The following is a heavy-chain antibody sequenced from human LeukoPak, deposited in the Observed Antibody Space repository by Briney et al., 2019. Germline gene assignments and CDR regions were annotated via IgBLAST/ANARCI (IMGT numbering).Heavy chain of an antibody. J-gene: IGHJ3*02. CDR1: GYTFTSYY. D-gene: IGHD1-26*01. CDR3: AREPGGKGARGAFDI. V-gene: IGHV1-46*03. CDR2: INPSGGST. Sequence: ASVKVSCKASGYTFTSYYMHWVRQAPGQGLEWMGIINPSGGSTSYAQKFQGRVTINRDTSTSTVYMELSSLRSEDTAVYYCAREPGGKGARGAFDIWGQGTMVTVSS.